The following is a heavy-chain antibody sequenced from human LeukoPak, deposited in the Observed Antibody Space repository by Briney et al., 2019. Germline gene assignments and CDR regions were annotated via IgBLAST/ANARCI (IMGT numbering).Heavy chain of an antibody. CDR1: GYTLTELS. J-gene: IGHJ4*02. V-gene: IGHV1-24*01. D-gene: IGHD2-2*01. CDR3: ATGTIYCSSCSDDY. Sequence: EASVKVSCKVSGYTLTELSMYWVRQAPGKGLEWMGGFDPEDGETPIFAQKFQGRVTMTEDTSTDTAYMELSSLRSEDTAVYYCATGTIYCSSCSDDYWGQGTLVTVSS. CDR2: FDPEDGET.